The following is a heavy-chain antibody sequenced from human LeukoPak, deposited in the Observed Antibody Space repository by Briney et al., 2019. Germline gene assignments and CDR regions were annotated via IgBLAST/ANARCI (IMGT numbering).Heavy chain of an antibody. CDR2: IYTSGST. D-gene: IGHD1-26*01. J-gene: IGHJ2*01. CDR1: GGSISSYY. V-gene: IGHV4-4*07. CDR3: ARDWGSGRYYDWYFDL. Sequence: SETLSLTCAVSGGSISSYYRSWIRQPAGKGLEWIGRIYTSGSTNYNPSLKSRVTMSVDTSKNHFSLKLSSVTAADTAVYYCARDWGSGRYYDWYFDLWGRGTLVTVSS.